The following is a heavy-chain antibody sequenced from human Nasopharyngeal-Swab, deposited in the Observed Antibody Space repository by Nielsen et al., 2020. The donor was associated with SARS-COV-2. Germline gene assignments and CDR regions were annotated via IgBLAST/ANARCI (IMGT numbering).Heavy chain of an antibody. CDR3: ARAGYSSSWYAQTLDY. J-gene: IGHJ4*02. CDR1: GFTFSSYW. Sequence: GALKISCAASGFTFSSYWMHWVRQAPGKGLVWVSRINSDGSSTSYADSVKGRFTISRDNAKNTLYLQMNSLRAEDTAVYYCARAGYSSSWYAQTLDYWGQGTLVTVSS. D-gene: IGHD6-13*01. CDR2: INSDGSST. V-gene: IGHV3-74*01.